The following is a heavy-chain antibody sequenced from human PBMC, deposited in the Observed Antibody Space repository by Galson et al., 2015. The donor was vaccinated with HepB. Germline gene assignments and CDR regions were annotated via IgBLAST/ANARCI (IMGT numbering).Heavy chain of an antibody. J-gene: IGHJ5*02. V-gene: IGHV3-30*02. D-gene: IGHD3-22*01. CDR2: IRYDGSNK. CDR1: GFTFSSYG. CDR3: AKVPGRAGYYDSSGYAMRFDP. Sequence: SLRLSCVASGFTFSSYGMHWVRQAPGKGLEWVAFIRYDGSNKYYADSVKGRFTISRDNSKNTLYLQMNSLRAEDTAVYYCAKVPGRAGYYDSSGYAMRFDPWGQGTLVTVSS.